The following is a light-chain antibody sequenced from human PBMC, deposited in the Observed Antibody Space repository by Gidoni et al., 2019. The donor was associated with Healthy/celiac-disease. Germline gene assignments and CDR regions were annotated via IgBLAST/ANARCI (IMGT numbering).Light chain of an antibody. Sequence: DIVMTQSPLSLPVTPGAPASIPCRTSQILLHSNGYNYLNWYLQKPGQSPQPLIYLGSNRASGVPDRFSGSGSGTDFTLKISRVEAEDVGVYYCMQAVKTPPLFGGGTKVEIK. V-gene: IGKV2-28*01. CDR2: LGS. CDR1: QILLHSNGYNY. CDR3: MQAVKTPPL. J-gene: IGKJ4*01.